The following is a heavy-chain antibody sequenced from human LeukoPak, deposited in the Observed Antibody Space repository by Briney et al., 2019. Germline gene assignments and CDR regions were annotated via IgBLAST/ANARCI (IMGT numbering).Heavy chain of an antibody. D-gene: IGHD2-2*01. Sequence: SETLSLTCTVSGGSISSSSYYWGWIRRPPGKGLVWIGSIYYSGGTYYNPSLKSRVTISVDTSKNQFSLKLSSVTAADTAVYYCARHTIGPRGYQLLLYYFDYWGQGTLVTVSS. CDR1: GGSISSSSYY. J-gene: IGHJ4*02. V-gene: IGHV4-39*01. CDR2: IYYSGGT. CDR3: ARHTIGPRGYQLLLYYFDY.